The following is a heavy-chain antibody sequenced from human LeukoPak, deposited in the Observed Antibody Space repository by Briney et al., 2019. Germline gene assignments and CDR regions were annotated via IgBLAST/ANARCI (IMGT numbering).Heavy chain of an antibody. CDR3: ARSAVDTADFDY. CDR1: GGSINNYY. CDR2: ISTSGST. J-gene: IGHJ4*02. Sequence: SETLSLTCTVSGGSINNYYWSWIRQPAGRGLEWIGRISTSGSTNYNPALRSRVTMSVDTSTNQFSLNLSSVTAADTAVYYCARSAVDTADFDYWGQGSLVTVSS. D-gene: IGHD3-22*01. V-gene: IGHV4-4*07.